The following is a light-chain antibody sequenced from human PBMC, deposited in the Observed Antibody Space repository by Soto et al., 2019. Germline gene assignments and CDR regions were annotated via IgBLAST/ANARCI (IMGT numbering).Light chain of an antibody. Sequence: QSALTQPPSASGSPGQSVTISCTGTSSDVGGYNYVSWYQQHPGKAPKLMIYEVSKRPSGVPDRFSGSKSGNTASLTVSGLQAEDEADYYCSSYAGNNNGVFGGGTKVTVL. V-gene: IGLV2-8*01. J-gene: IGLJ2*01. CDR3: SSYAGNNNGV. CDR1: SSDVGGYNY. CDR2: EVS.